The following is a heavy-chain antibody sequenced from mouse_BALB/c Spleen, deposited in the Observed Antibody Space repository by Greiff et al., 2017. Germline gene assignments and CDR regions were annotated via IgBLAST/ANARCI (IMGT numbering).Heavy chain of an antibody. D-gene: IGHD1-1*01. CDR1: GYSITSDYA. CDR2: ISYSGST. J-gene: IGHJ4*01. CDR3: AREAFITTDAMDY. V-gene: IGHV3-2*02. Sequence: EVQLVESGPGLVKPSQSLSLTCTVTGYSITSDYAWNWIRQFPGNKLEWMGYISYSGSTSYNPSLKSRISITRDTSKNQFFLQLNSVTTEDTATYYCAREAFITTDAMDYWGQGTSVTVSS.